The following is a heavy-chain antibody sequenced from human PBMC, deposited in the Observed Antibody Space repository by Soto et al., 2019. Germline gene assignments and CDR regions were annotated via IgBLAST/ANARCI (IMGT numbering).Heavy chain of an antibody. CDR3: ARDWVGVCSGYDYCDF. V-gene: IGHV1-18*01. Sequence: QVQLEQSGVEVKKPGASVKVSCKASGYTFTTYGMSWVREAPGQRLEWMGWISGLNGNTKYAQKFQGRVTMTTDTSTSTAYMELRSLTSDDTAVYYCARDWVGVCSGYDYCDFWGPGTRVIVSS. J-gene: IGHJ4*02. CDR2: ISGLNGNT. CDR1: GYTFTTYG. D-gene: IGHD5-12*01.